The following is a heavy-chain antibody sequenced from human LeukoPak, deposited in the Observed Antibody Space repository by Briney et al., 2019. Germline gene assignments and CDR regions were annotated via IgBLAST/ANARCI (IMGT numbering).Heavy chain of an antibody. CDR3: ARRATPTGHPDY. J-gene: IGHJ4*02. D-gene: IGHD2-8*02. V-gene: IGHV3-21*01. CDR2: ISSSSSYI. Sequence: GGSLRLSCAASGFTFSSYSMNWVRQAPGKGLEWVSSISSSSSYIYYADSVKGRFTISRDNAKNSLYLQMNSLRAEDTAVYYCARRATPTGHPDYWGQGTLVTVSS. CDR1: GFTFSSYS.